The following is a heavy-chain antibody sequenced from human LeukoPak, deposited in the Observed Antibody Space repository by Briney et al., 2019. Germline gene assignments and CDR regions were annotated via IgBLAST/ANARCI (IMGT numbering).Heavy chain of an antibody. CDR1: GYTFTDYY. D-gene: IGHD6-19*01. J-gene: IGHJ4*02. CDR2: LSPNSGGT. Sequence: ASVKVSCKTSGYTFTDYYMHWVRQAPGQGLEWVGWLSPNSGGTNYAQKFQGRVTMTRDTSINTAYMELSRLTSDGTAVYYCARTIRIAVAGNHFDFWGQGTLVTVPS. CDR3: ARTIRIAVAGNHFDF. V-gene: IGHV1-2*02.